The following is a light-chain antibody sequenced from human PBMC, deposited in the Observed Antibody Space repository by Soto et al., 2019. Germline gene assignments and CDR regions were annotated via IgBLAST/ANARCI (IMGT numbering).Light chain of an antibody. Sequence: EIVLTQSPATLSLSPGERVTLSCRASQSVNNFLAWYQQKPGQAPRLLIYDTSIRATDIPARFSGSGSGTDFTLTISSLEPEDFAVYYCQHRPNWHPALTFGGGTKVEI. CDR3: QHRPNWHPALT. CDR1: QSVNNF. J-gene: IGKJ4*01. CDR2: DTS. V-gene: IGKV3-11*01.